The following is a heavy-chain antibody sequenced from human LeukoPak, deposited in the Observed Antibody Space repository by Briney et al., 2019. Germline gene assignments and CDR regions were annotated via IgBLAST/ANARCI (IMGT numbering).Heavy chain of an antibody. J-gene: IGHJ6*02. D-gene: IGHD3-10*01. Sequence: GASVKVSCKASGYTFTGYYMHWVRQAPGQGLEWMGWINPNSGGTNYAQKFQGRVTMTRDTSISTAYMELSRLRSDDTAVYYCAREPIWFGELLDYYGMDVWGQGTTVTVSS. CDR1: GYTFTGYY. CDR2: INPNSGGT. CDR3: AREPIWFGELLDYYGMDV. V-gene: IGHV1-2*02.